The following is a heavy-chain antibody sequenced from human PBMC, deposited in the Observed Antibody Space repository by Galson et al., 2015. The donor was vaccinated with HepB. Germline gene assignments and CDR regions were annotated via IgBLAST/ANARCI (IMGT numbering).Heavy chain of an antibody. CDR3: ARVRCSSTSCFRDY. Sequence: SLRLSCAASGFTFSSYNMNWVRQAPGKGLEWVSYISSSSTTMYYADSVKGRITISRDNAKKSVYLQMNSLRAEDTAVYYCARVRCSSTSCFRDYWGQGTLVTVSS. V-gene: IGHV3-48*01. CDR1: GFTFSSYN. J-gene: IGHJ4*02. D-gene: IGHD2-2*01. CDR2: ISSSSTTM.